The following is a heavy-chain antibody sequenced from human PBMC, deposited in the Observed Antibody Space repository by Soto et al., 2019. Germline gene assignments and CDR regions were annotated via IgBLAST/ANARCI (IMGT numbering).Heavy chain of an antibody. J-gene: IGHJ4*02. Sequence: QVQLVQSGAEVKKPGSSVKVSCKASGGTFSSYTISWVRQAPGQGLEWMGRIIPILGIANYAQKFQGRVTSTADKSTSTAYMELSSLRSEDTAVYYCARDPIDDFWSGYYSLWGQGTLVTVSS. CDR3: ARDPIDDFWSGYYSL. D-gene: IGHD3-3*01. CDR1: GGTFSSYT. CDR2: IIPILGIA. V-gene: IGHV1-69*08.